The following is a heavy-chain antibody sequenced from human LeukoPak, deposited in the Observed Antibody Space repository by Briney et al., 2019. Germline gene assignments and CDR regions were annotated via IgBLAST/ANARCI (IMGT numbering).Heavy chain of an antibody. J-gene: IGHJ4*02. CDR1: DFTFSNVW. V-gene: IGHV3-30*03. Sequence: GGSLRLSCAASDFTFSNVWMNWVRQAPGKGLEWVAVTSSDLNVKLYADSVKGRFTISRDNSRSTLYLQMNSLRPEDTAIYYCAREGYYGSGSPPSLYFDYWGQGTLVTVSS. D-gene: IGHD3-10*01. CDR3: AREGYYGSGSPPSLYFDY. CDR2: TSSDLNVK.